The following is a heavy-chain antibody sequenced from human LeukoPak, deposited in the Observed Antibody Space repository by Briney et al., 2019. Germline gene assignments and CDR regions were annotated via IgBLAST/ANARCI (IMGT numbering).Heavy chain of an antibody. D-gene: IGHD5-24*01. Sequence: SETLSLTCTVSGGSISSGSYYWSWIRQPAGKGLEWIGRIYTRGSTNYNPSLKIRATISVATTNNQFSLKLSSVTAADTAVYYCAREPKSHRWLPHKGNAFDIWGQGTMVTVSS. V-gene: IGHV4-61*02. J-gene: IGHJ3*02. CDR3: AREPKSHRWLPHKGNAFDI. CDR1: GGSISSGSYY. CDR2: IYTRGST.